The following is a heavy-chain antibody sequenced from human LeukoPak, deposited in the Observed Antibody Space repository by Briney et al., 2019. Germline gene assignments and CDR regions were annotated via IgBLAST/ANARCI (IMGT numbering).Heavy chain of an antibody. J-gene: IGHJ5*02. D-gene: IGHD2-2*01. Sequence: SETLSLTCTVSGGSISNNDYFWGWVRQPPGKGLESIGSMNYGGSTHDNPSLKSRVTISVDTSKNQVSLKLSSVTAADTAVYYCARRVPGRSGNWFDPWGQGTLVTVSS. V-gene: IGHV4-39*01. CDR2: MNYGGST. CDR3: ARRVPGRSGNWFDP. CDR1: GGSISNNDYF.